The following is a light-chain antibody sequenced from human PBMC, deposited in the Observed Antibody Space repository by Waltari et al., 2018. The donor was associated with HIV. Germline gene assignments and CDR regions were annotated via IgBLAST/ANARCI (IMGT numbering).Light chain of an antibody. V-gene: IGLV1-47*01. Sequence: SVLPHPPSASPPPGQRVTISCSASIPNLGSHYVHWYQQLPGRTPKLLHYRHNQRPSGVPDRVSASKSGTSASLAIRGLRSEDEGDYYCAAWDDNLGGRGLFGGGTRLTVL. J-gene: IGLJ3*02. CDR3: AAWDDNLGGRGL. CDR1: IPNLGSHY. CDR2: RHN.